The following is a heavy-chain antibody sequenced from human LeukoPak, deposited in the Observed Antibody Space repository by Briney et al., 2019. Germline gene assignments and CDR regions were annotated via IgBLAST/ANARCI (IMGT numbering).Heavy chain of an antibody. V-gene: IGHV1-18*01. J-gene: IGHJ4*02. Sequence: ASVKVSCKAYGYTFTTYGITWVRQAPGQGLEWMGWISAYNGNTNYAQKLQGRVTMTTETPTSTAYMELRSLRSDDTAIYYCARQVDIPMALPDYWGQGTLVTVSS. D-gene: IGHD5-12*01. CDR2: ISAYNGNT. CDR1: GYTFTTYG. CDR3: ARQVDIPMALPDY.